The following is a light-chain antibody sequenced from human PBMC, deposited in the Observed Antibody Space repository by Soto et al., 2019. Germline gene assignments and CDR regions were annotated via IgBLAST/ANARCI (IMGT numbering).Light chain of an antibody. V-gene: IGKV1-5*01. J-gene: IGKJ5*01. CDR3: QQYNSYSIT. CDR1: QSISSW. CDR2: DAS. Sequence: IQMTQSHSTLSASVGDRVTITCRASQSISSWLSWYQQKPGKAPKLLIYDASSLESGVPSRFSGSGSGTEFTLTISSLQPDDFATYYCQQYNSYSITFGQGTRLEIK.